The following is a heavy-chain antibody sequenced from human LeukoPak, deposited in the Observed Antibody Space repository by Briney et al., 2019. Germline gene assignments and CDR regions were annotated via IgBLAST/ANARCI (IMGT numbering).Heavy chain of an antibody. Sequence: ASVKVSCKASGYTFTTHSINWLRQAPGQGLEWMGWISAYNGNTNYAQKLQGRVTMTTDTSTSTAYMELRSLRSDDTAVYYCARGYLTGYSEYYYYYYMDVWGKGTTVTISS. D-gene: IGHD3-9*01. J-gene: IGHJ6*03. V-gene: IGHV1-18*01. CDR3: ARGYLTGYSEYYYYYYMDV. CDR1: GYTFTTHS. CDR2: ISAYNGNT.